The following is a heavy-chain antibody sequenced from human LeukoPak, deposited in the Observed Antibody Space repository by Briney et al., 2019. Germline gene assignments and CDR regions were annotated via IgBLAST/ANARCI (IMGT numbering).Heavy chain of an antibody. Sequence: PGGSLRLSCAASGFTFSGYSMNWFRQAPGRGLEWVSYISSTSTTIYYKDSVKGRFTISRDNAKNSLYLHMTSLRVEDTVVYYCVRNDGDDAFDIWGQGTMVTVSS. V-gene: IGHV3-48*01. CDR3: VRNDGDDAFDI. CDR1: GFTFSGYS. D-gene: IGHD4-17*01. CDR2: ISSTSTTI. J-gene: IGHJ3*02.